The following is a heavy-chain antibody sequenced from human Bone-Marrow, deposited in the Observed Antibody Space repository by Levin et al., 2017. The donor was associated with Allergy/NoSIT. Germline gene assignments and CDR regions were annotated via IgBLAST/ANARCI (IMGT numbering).Heavy chain of an antibody. CDR1: GFAFSNNW. CDR3: ARDPFAYNFGSGSYLDY. J-gene: IGHJ4*02. D-gene: IGHD3-10*01. Sequence: GGSLRLSCAASGFAFSNNWMHWVRQAPGKGLVWVSRINRGGSSTTYADSVKGRFTISRDNAKNTLYLQMNSLRAEDTAVYYCARDPFAYNFGSGSYLDYWGQGTLVSVSS. CDR2: INRGGSST. V-gene: IGHV3-74*01.